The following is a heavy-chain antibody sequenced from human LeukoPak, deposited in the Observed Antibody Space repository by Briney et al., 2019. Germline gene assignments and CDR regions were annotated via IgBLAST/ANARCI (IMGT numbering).Heavy chain of an antibody. D-gene: IGHD2-2*01. J-gene: IGHJ4*02. V-gene: IGHV3-30*02. CDR2: IRYDGNNM. Sequence: GGSLRLSCAASGFTFSSYGMHWVRQAPGKGLEWVAFIRYDGNNMWYADSVKGRFTISRDNSKNTLYLQMNSLRAEDTAVYYCAKDSYCSSTSCYGTWYVDYWGQGTLVTVSS. CDR3: AKDSYCSSTSCYGTWYVDY. CDR1: GFTFSSYG.